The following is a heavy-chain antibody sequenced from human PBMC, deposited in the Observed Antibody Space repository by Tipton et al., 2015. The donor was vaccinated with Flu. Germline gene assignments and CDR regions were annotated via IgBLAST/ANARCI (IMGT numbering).Heavy chain of an antibody. Sequence: LRLSCTVSGGSISSSGYYWGWIRQPPGKGLEWIGSIYYRGSTYYNPSLKSRVTISVDTSKNQFSLKLSSVTAADTAVYYCARDTIFGVAHWGQGTLVTVSS. J-gene: IGHJ4*02. CDR3: ARDTIFGVAH. CDR2: IYYRGST. CDR1: GGSISSSGYY. D-gene: IGHD3-3*01. V-gene: IGHV4-39*07.